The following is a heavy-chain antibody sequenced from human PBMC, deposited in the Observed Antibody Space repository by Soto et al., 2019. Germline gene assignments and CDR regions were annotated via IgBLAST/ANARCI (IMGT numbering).Heavy chain of an antibody. J-gene: IGHJ3*02. CDR3: AKDRMDHNSVWDPFDI. D-gene: IGHD2-21*01. V-gene: IGHV3-23*01. CDR2: IGGGDDDR. Sequence: GALRLSCAASGFTFNTFAMTWVRQAPGKGLEWVSSIGGGDDDRFYADSVKGRFTISRDNSKHMVFLRMNSLRAEDTAIYYCAKDRMDHNSVWDPFDIWGQGTMVTVSS. CDR1: GFTFNTFA.